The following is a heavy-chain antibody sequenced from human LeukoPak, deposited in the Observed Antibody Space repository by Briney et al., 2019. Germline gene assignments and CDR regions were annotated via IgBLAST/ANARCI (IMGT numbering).Heavy chain of an antibody. CDR1: GGTFSSYA. V-gene: IGHV1-69*04. J-gene: IGHJ6*02. Sequence: SVKVSCKASGGTFSSYAISWVRQAPGQGLEWMGRIIPILGIANYAQKFQGRVTITADKSTSTAYMELSSLRSEDTAVYYCASTWGGYGARSRYYYYYGMDVWGQGTTVTVSS. D-gene: IGHD5-12*01. CDR3: ASTWGGYGARSRYYYYYGMDV. CDR2: IIPILGIA.